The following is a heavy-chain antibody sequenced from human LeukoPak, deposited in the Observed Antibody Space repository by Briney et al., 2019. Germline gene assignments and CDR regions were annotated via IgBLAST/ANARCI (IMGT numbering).Heavy chain of an antibody. D-gene: IGHD6-6*01. CDR2: INPNSGGT. J-gene: IGHJ6*03. CDR3: ARDGRSSSSLAYYYYYYMDV. Sequence: GASVKVSCKASGYIFTSYGISWVRQAPGQGLEWMGWINPNSGGTNYAQKFQGRVTMTRDTSISTAYMELSRLRSDDTAVYYCARDGRSSSSLAYYYYYYMDVWGKGTTVTVSS. V-gene: IGHV1-2*02. CDR1: GYIFTSYG.